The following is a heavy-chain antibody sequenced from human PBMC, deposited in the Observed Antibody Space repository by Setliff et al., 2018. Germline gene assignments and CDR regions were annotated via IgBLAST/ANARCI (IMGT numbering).Heavy chain of an antibody. D-gene: IGHD3-3*01. Sequence: ASVKVSCKASRYTFNSYAMNWVRQAPGQGLEWMGWINTNTGNPTYAQGFTGRFVFSLDTSVSTAYLQISSLKAEDTAVYYCAGGGDIITIFGVITPDYYYYMDVWGTGTTVTVSS. CDR1: RYTFNSYA. V-gene: IGHV7-4-1*02. CDR3: AGGGDIITIFGVITPDYYYYMDV. J-gene: IGHJ6*03. CDR2: INTNTGNP.